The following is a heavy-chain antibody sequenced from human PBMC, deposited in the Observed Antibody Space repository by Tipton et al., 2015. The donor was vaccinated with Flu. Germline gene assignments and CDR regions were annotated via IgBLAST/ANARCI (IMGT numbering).Heavy chain of an antibody. CDR3: ARFSVRGESDY. Sequence: TLSLTCTVSGDSMSSFYWSWIRQPAGKGLEWIGRIYTSGSTKYNPSLRSRVTMSVDTSKNQFSLKMSSVTAADTAVYYCARFSVRGESDYWGQGTLVTVSS. CDR1: GDSMSSFY. V-gene: IGHV4-4*07. J-gene: IGHJ4*02. CDR2: IYTSGST. D-gene: IGHD3-10*01.